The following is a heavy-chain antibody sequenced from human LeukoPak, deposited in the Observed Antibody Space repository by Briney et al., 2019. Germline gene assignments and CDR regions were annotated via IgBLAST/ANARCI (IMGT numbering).Heavy chain of an antibody. CDR1: GGTFSSYA. Sequence: SVKVSCKSSGGTFSSYAISWVRQAPGQGLEWMGRIIPIFGTANYAQKFQGRVTITTDESTSTAYMELSSLRSEDTAVYYCARSEDTAMVCTYWGQGTLVTVSS. J-gene: IGHJ4*02. D-gene: IGHD5-18*01. V-gene: IGHV1-69*05. CDR3: ARSEDTAMVCTY. CDR2: IIPIFGTA.